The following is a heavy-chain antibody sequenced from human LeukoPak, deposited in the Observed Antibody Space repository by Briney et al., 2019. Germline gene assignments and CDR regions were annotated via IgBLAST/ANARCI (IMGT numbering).Heavy chain of an antibody. V-gene: IGHV4-30-4*08. Sequence: SQTLSLTCTVSGGSISSGDYYWSWIRQPPGKGLEWIGYIYYSGSTYYNPSLKSRVTISVDTSKNQFSLKLSSVTAADTAVYYCARGSQTHCTNGVCYAGGWFDPWGQGTLVTVSS. J-gene: IGHJ5*02. CDR2: IYYSGST. CDR1: GGSISSGDYY. CDR3: ARGSQTHCTNGVCYAGGWFDP. D-gene: IGHD2-8*01.